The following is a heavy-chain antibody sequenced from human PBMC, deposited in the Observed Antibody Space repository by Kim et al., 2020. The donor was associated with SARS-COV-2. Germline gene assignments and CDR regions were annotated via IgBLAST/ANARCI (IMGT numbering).Heavy chain of an antibody. CDR2: ISSSSSTI. J-gene: IGHJ5*02. CDR1: GFTFSSYS. D-gene: IGHD3-10*01. CDR3: ARDPSSGSYGPQDWFDP. V-gene: IGHV3-48*02. Sequence: GGSLRLSCAASGFTFSSYSMNWVRQAPGKGLEWVSYISSSSSTIYYADSVKGRFTISRDNAKNSLYLQMNSLRDEDTAVYYCARDPSSGSYGPQDWFDPWGQGTLVTVSS.